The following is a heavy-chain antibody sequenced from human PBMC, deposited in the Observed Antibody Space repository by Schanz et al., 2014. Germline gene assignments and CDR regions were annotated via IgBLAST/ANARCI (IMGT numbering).Heavy chain of an antibody. CDR2: MNPKTGNT. CDR3: ARALKGKVAIFGVIAAQNYYYMDV. V-gene: IGHV1-8*02. D-gene: IGHD3-3*01. CDR1: GYTFTSYG. Sequence: QVQLVQSGAEVKKPGASVKVSCKASGYTFTSYGISWVRQAPGQGLEWMGWMNPKTGNTDHAQKFQGRVSMTWDTSTSTAYLDLSRLRSEDTGVYYCARALKGKVAIFGVIAAQNYYYMDVWGRGTTVTVSS. J-gene: IGHJ6*03.